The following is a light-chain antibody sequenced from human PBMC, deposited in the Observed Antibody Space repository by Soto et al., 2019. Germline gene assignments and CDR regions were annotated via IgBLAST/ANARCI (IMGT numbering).Light chain of an antibody. CDR1: SSNIGAGYG. Sequence: QSVLTQPPSVSGAPGQRVTISCTGSSSNIGAGYGVHWYQQLPGTAPKLLIYVNSNRPSGVPDRFSGSKSGTSASLAITGLQAEDEADYYCQSYDSSLSGRGVFGTGTKLTVL. V-gene: IGLV1-40*01. CDR3: QSYDSSLSGRGV. CDR2: VNS. J-gene: IGLJ1*01.